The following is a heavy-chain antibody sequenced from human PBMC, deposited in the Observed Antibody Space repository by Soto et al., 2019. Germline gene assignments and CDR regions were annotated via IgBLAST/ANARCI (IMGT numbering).Heavy chain of an antibody. CDR1: GGSFSGYY. CDR3: ARGLWSSSWYGWFDP. J-gene: IGHJ5*02. D-gene: IGHD6-13*01. CDR2: INHSGST. V-gene: IGHV4-34*01. Sequence: SEPLSRTCAVYGGSFSGYYWSRIRQPPGKGLEWIGEINHSGSTNYNPSLKSRVTISVDTSKNQFSLKLSSVTAADTAVYYCARGLWSSSWYGWFDPWGQGTLVTVSS.